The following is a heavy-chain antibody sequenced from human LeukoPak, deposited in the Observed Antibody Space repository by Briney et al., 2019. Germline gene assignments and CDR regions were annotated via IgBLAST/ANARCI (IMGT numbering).Heavy chain of an antibody. Sequence: QPGGSLRLSCAASGFTFSYYDMNWVRQAPGKGLEWVSYISGSGSTIYYADSVRGRFIISRDNAKNSLYLQVNSLKTEDTAVYYCTTGRRGAVFDYWGQGTLVTVSS. CDR1: GFTFSYYD. V-gene: IGHV3-48*03. J-gene: IGHJ4*02. D-gene: IGHD6-19*01. CDR3: TTGRRGAVFDY. CDR2: ISGSGSTI.